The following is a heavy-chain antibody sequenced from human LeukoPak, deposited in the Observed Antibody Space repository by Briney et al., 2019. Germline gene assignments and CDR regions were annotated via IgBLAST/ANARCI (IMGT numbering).Heavy chain of an antibody. J-gene: IGHJ3*02. D-gene: IGHD2-2*01. CDR2: IIPIFGTA. Sequence: ASVKVSCKASGGTFSSYAISWVRQAPGQGLEWMGGIIPIFGTANYAQKFQGRVTITADESTSTAYMELSSLRSEDTAVYYCARGVLWGNPGAFDIWGQGTMVTVSS. V-gene: IGHV1-69*13. CDR3: ARGVLWGNPGAFDI. CDR1: GGTFSSYA.